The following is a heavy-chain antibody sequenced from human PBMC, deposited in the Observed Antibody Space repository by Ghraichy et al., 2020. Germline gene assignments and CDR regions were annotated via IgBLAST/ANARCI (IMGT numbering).Heavy chain of an antibody. CDR1: GGSLGGYS. CDR2: INHSGST. V-gene: IGHV4-34*01. Sequence: SETLSLTCAVYGGSLGGYSWNWIRQSPGKGLQWIGEINHSGSTNYNPSLKSRVTMSVDTSKNQFSLRLSSVTAADTAVYYCARLPPSHYYYSYYMDVWGKGTTVTVSS. J-gene: IGHJ6*03. CDR3: ARLPPSHYYYSYYMDV.